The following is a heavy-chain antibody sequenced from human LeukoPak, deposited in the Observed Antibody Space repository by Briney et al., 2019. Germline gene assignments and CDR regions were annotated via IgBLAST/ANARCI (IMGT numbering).Heavy chain of an antibody. J-gene: IGHJ2*01. Sequence: SQTLSLTCTVSGGSISSGSYYWSWIRQPAGKGLEWIGRIYTSGSTNYNPSLKSRVTISVDTSKNQFSLKLSSVTAADTAVYYCARYLRKYQLLRYWYFDLWGRGTLVTVSS. CDR3: ARYLRKYQLLRYWYFDL. CDR2: IYTSGST. V-gene: IGHV4-61*02. CDR1: GGSISSGSYY. D-gene: IGHD2-2*01.